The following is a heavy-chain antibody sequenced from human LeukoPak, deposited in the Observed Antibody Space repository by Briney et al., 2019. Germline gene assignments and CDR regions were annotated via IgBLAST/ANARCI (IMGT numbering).Heavy chain of an antibody. V-gene: IGHV3-21*01. J-gene: IGHJ5*02. D-gene: IGHD5-18*01. CDR2: ISSGSSYI. CDR1: GFTFSSYA. CDR3: ARDFSDTDWFHP. Sequence: GGSLRLSCEASGFTFSSYAMSWVRQAPGKGLEWVSSISSGSSYIYYADSVKGRFTISRGNAKNSLYLQMNSLRAEDTAVYYCARDFSDTDWFHPWGQGTLVTVSS.